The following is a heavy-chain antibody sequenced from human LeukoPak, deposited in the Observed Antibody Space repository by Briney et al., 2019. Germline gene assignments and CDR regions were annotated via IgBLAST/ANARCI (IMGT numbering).Heavy chain of an antibody. CDR3: AGSLLWFGELFVPGAFDI. J-gene: IGHJ3*02. D-gene: IGHD3-10*01. V-gene: IGHV1-18*01. CDR1: GYTFTSYG. CDR2: ISAYNGNT. Sequence: ASVKVSCKASGYTFTSYGISGVRQAPGQGLEWMGWISAYNGNTNYAQKLQGRVTMTTDTSTSTAYMELRSLRSDDTAVYYCAGSLLWFGELFVPGAFDIWGQGTLVTVSS.